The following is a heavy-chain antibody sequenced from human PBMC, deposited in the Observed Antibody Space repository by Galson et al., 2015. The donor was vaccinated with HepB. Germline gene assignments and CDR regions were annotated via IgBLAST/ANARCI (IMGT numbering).Heavy chain of an antibody. CDR1: GGTFSSCA. CDR2: IIPILGIA. V-gene: IGHV1-69*04. J-gene: IGHJ5*02. D-gene: IGHD6-19*01. CDR3: ARDSSGWYRGPLGWFDP. Sequence: SVKVSCKASGGTFSSCAISWVRQAPGQGLEWMGRIIPILGIANYAQKFQGRVTITADKSTSTAYMELSSLRSEDTAVYYCARDSSGWYRGPLGWFDPWGQGTLVTVSS.